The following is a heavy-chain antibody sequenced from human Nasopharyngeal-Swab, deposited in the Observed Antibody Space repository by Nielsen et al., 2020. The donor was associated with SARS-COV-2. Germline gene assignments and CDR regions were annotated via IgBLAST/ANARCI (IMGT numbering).Heavy chain of an antibody. Sequence: GESLKISCATSGFTFTTYWMSWVRQAPGKGLEWVANINQDGSTKYYVDSVKGRFTISRDNAKNSLYLQMNSLRAEDTAVYYCARDPGYHYGPGRIYYFDYWGQGTLVTVSS. CDR1: GFTFTTYW. CDR2: INQDGSTK. D-gene: IGHD3-10*01. CDR3: ARDPGYHYGPGRIYYFDY. V-gene: IGHV3-7*01. J-gene: IGHJ4*02.